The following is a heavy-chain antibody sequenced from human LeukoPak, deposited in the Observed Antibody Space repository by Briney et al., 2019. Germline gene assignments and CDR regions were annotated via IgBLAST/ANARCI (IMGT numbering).Heavy chain of an antibody. CDR2: ISSSSSYI. D-gene: IGHD3-10*01. CDR1: EFTFTSYE. Sequence: PGGSLRLSCAASEFTFTSYELNWVRQAPGKGLEWVSSISSSSSYIYYADSVKGRFTISRDNAKNSLYLQMNSLRDEDTAVYYCARDLHYAFDIWGQGTMVTASS. CDR3: ARDLHYAFDI. J-gene: IGHJ3*02. V-gene: IGHV3-21*01.